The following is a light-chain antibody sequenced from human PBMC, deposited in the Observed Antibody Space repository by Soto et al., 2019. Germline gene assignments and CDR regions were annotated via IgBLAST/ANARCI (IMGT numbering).Light chain of an antibody. CDR2: GAS. CDR3: QQYGSSPPIT. V-gene: IGKV3-20*01. J-gene: IGKJ5*01. CDR1: QSVSSSY. Sequence: VWTQSQGTMSLSPGDRAPLSCRASQSVSSSYLAWYQQKPGQAPRLLSYGASSRATGIPDRFIGSGSGTDFTLTISRLEPEDFAVYYCQQYGSSPPITFGQGTRVEI.